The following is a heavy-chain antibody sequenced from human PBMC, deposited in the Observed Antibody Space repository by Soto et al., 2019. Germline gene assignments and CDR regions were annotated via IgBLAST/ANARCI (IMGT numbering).Heavy chain of an antibody. CDR2: IHHSGST. V-gene: IGHV4-59*08. Sequence: SETLSLTCSVSGGSITSHYCSCFRQPPGKGLEWIGYIHHSGSTSYNPSLNSRVTMSVDTSKSQFSLKVSSVTAADTALYYCARQGFGQLHGLVDVWGPGTTVT. J-gene: IGHJ6*02. CDR3: ARQGFGQLHGLVDV. D-gene: IGHD3-10*01. CDR1: GGSITSHY.